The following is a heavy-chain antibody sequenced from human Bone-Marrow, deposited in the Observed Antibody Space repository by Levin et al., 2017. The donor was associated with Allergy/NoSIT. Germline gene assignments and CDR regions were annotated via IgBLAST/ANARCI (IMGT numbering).Heavy chain of an antibody. Sequence: TGGSLRLSCAASGISFTKAWMSWVRQAPGKGLKWVGRIKNKTEGATTDYAAPVKGRFTISRDDAKNMLYLQMDNLKTDDTGVYYCTTDNARGRYWGQGTLVTVSA. CDR1: GISFTKAW. CDR2: IKNKTEGATT. CDR3: TTDNARGRY. V-gene: IGHV3-15*01. D-gene: IGHD3-10*01. J-gene: IGHJ4*02.